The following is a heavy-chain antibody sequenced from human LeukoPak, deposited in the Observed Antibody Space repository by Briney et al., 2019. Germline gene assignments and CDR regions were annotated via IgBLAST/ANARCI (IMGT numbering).Heavy chain of an antibody. CDR3: ARWATSFDL. CDR2: ISGSGGNT. J-gene: IGHJ4*02. CDR1: GFTFSSYG. D-gene: IGHD5-24*01. V-gene: IGHV3-23*01. Sequence: PGGSLRLSCAASGFTFSSYGMSWVRQAPGKGLEWVSAISGSGGNTYYADSVKGRFTISRVNSKSTLYLQMNSLRAEDTAVYYCARWATSFDLWGQGTLVTVSS.